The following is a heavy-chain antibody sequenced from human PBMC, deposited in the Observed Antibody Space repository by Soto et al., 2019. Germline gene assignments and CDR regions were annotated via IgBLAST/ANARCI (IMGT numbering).Heavy chain of an antibody. CDR2: INPDSGGT. CDR3: ARAPYASGTYPKFDP. D-gene: IGHD3-10*01. CDR1: GFIFTAYY. J-gene: IGHJ5*02. Sequence: QVQLVQSGAEVKKPGASVKASCKASGFIFTAYYIHWVRQAPGQGLEWMGWINPDSGGTNLAQKFQGWVTVTRDRTISTAYMELTRVTSDDTAVYYCARAPYASGTYPKFDPWGQGTLVTVSS. V-gene: IGHV1-2*04.